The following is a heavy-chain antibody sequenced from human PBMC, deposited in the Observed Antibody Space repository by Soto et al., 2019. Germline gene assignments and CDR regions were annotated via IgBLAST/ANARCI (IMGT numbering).Heavy chain of an antibody. D-gene: IGHD1-26*01. Sequence: SETLSLTCTVSGGSISSGGYYWCWIRQPPGKGLEGIGYIYYSGSTYYNPSLKSRVTISVDTSKNQFALKLSSVTAADTAVYYCARLVGATTSTDYWGQGTLVTVSS. CDR3: ARLVGATTSTDY. CDR2: IYYSGST. J-gene: IGHJ4*02. V-gene: IGHV4-30-4*08. CDR1: GGSISSGGYY.